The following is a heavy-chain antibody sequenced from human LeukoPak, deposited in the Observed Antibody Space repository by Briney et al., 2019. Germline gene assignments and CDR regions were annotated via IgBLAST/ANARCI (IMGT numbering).Heavy chain of an antibody. Sequence: GASVKVSCKVSGYTLTELSMHWGRQAPGKGLEWMGGFDPEDGETIYAQKFQGRVTMTEDTSTDTAYMELSSLRSEDTAVYYCATAGSSLRFLEWQKLFDYWGQGTLVTVSS. D-gene: IGHD3-3*01. CDR3: ATAGSSLRFLEWQKLFDY. V-gene: IGHV1-24*01. CDR1: GYTLTELS. CDR2: FDPEDGET. J-gene: IGHJ4*02.